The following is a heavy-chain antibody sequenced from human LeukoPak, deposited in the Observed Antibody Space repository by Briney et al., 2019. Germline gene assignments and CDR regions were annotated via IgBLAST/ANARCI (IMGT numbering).Heavy chain of an antibody. CDR3: ARGPLKGSGRTLWGYYYGMDV. D-gene: IGHD3-10*01. V-gene: IGHV4-30-2*01. J-gene: IGHJ6*04. CDR2: IYHSGST. CDR1: GGSISSGGYS. Sequence: PSETLSLTCAVSGGSISSGGYSWSWIRQPPGKGLEWIGYIYHSGSTYYNPSLKSRVTISVDTSKNQFSLKLSSVTAADTAVYYCARGPLKGSGRTLWGYYYGMDVWGKGTTVTVSS.